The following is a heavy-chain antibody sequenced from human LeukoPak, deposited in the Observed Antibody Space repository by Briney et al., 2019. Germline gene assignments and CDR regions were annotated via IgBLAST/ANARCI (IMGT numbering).Heavy chain of an antibody. CDR1: GVSISSVGYY. CDR2: IYYSGST. CDR3: ERGQYYDFWSGYYTQYYYYGMDV. Sequence: SQTLSLTCTVSGVSISSVGYYWSWIRQHPGKGLEWIGNIYYSGSTYYNPSLKSRVTISVDTSKNQFSLKLSSVTAADTAVYYCERGQYYDFWSGYYTQYYYYGMDVWGQGTTVTVSS. V-gene: IGHV4-31*03. J-gene: IGHJ6*02. D-gene: IGHD3-3*01.